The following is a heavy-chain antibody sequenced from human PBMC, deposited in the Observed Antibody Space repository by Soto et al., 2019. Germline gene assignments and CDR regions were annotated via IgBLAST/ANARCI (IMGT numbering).Heavy chain of an antibody. J-gene: IGHJ6*02. Sequence: PGESLKISCKGSGYSFTSYWIGWVRQMPGKGLEWMGIIYPGDSDTRYSPPFQGQVTISADKSISTAYLQWSSLKASDTAMYYCARPARRHGGSSSSFYYYGMDVWGQGTTVTVSS. CDR1: GYSFTSYW. V-gene: IGHV5-51*01. D-gene: IGHD6-6*01. CDR2: IYPGDSDT. CDR3: ARPARRHGGSSSSFYYYGMDV.